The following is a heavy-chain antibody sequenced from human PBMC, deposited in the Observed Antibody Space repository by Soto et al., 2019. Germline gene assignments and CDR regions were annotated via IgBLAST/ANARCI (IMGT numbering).Heavy chain of an antibody. CDR3: ARPRGVTDKYYYYGMDV. Sequence: QVQLVQSGAEVKKPGASVKVSCKASGYTFTSYGISWVRQAPGQGPEWMGWISAYNGNTNYAQKLQGRVTMTTDTSTSTAYMELRSLRSDDTAVYYCARPRGVTDKYYYYGMDVWGQGTTVTVSS. CDR2: ISAYNGNT. D-gene: IGHD2-21*02. J-gene: IGHJ6*02. CDR1: GYTFTSYG. V-gene: IGHV1-18*01.